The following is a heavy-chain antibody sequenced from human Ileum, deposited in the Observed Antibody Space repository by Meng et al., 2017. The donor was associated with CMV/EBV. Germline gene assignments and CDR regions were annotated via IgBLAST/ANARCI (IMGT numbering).Heavy chain of an antibody. Sequence: GGSLRLSCAASGFTFSNYWMHWVRQAPGKGLVWVSRINNDGSSTNYADSVKGRFTISRDNAKNTLYLQMNSLRAEDTAVYYCARDTFRTETLWGQGTLVTVSS. CDR2: INNDGSST. CDR3: ARDTFRTETL. CDR1: GFTFSNYW. V-gene: IGHV3-74*01. D-gene: IGHD2/OR15-2a*01. J-gene: IGHJ4*02.